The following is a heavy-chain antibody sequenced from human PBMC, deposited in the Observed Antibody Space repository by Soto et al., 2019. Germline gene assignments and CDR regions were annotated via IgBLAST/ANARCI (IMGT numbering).Heavy chain of an antibody. V-gene: IGHV1-18*04. CDR2: ISAYNGNT. Sequence: ASVKVSCKASGYTFTSYGISWVRQAPGQGLEWMGWISAYNGNTNYAQKLQGRVTMTTDTSTSTAYMELRSLRSDDTAVYYCARGPTWDTIFGVVIISPDDAFDIWGHATMVTVSS. J-gene: IGHJ3*02. CDR1: GYTFTSYG. CDR3: ARGPTWDTIFGVVIISPDDAFDI. D-gene: IGHD3-3*01.